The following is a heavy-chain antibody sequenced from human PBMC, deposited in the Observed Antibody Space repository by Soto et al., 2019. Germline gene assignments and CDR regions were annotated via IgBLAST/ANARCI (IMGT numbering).Heavy chain of an antibody. CDR1: GGSFSGYY. V-gene: IGHV4-34*01. Sequence: PSETLSLTCAVYGGSFSGYYWSWIRQPPGKGLEWIGEINHSGSTNYNPSLKSRVTISVDTSKNQFSLKLSSVTAADTAVYYCARARLLWFGELSNYGMDVWGQGTTVTVSS. J-gene: IGHJ6*02. CDR2: INHSGST. CDR3: ARARLLWFGELSNYGMDV. D-gene: IGHD3-10*01.